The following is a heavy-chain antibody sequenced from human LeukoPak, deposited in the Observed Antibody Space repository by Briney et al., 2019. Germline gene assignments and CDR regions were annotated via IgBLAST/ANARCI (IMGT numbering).Heavy chain of an antibody. V-gene: IGHV3-48*03. CDR3: ARDPRGRPDYGGNSLDY. D-gene: IGHD4-23*01. J-gene: IGHJ4*02. Sequence: SGGSLRLSCAVSGFTFSSYEMNWVRQAPGKGLERVSYISNSGNTIYYADSVKGRFIISRDNAKNSLYLQMNNLRAEDTAVYYCARDPRGRPDYGGNSLDYWGQGTLVTVSS. CDR1: GFTFSSYE. CDR2: ISNSGNTI.